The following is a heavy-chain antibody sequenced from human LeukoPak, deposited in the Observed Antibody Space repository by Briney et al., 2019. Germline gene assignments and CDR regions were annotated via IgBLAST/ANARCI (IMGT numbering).Heavy chain of an antibody. J-gene: IGHJ4*02. D-gene: IGHD6-13*01. V-gene: IGHV3-9*01. CDR1: GFTFDDYA. CDR3: AKDKAAAGMHYFDY. CDR2: ISWNSGSI. Sequence: GRSLRLSCAASGFTFDDYAMHWVRQAPGKGLEWVSGISWNSGSIGYADSVKGRFTVSRDNAKNSLYLQMNSLRAEDTALYYCAKDKAAAGMHYFDYWGQGTLVTVSS.